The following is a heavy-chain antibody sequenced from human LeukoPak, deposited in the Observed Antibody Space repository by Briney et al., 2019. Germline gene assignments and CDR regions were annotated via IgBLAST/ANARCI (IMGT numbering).Heavy chain of an antibody. J-gene: IGHJ4*02. CDR2: ISYDGSNK. CDR1: GFMFSTYG. D-gene: IGHD3-22*01. V-gene: IGHV3-30*18. CDR3: AKDRDYFYYDSSGYFDY. Sequence: GGSLRLSCAASGFMFSTYGMHWVRQAPGKGLEWVAVISYDGSNKNYADSVKGRFTISRDNSKNTLYLQMNSLRAEDTAVYYCAKDRDYFYYDSSGYFDYWGQGTLVTVSS.